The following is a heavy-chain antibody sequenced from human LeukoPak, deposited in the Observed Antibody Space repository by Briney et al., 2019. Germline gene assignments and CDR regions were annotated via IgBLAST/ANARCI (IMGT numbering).Heavy chain of an antibody. D-gene: IGHD3-16*02. CDR2: IFYSGST. J-gene: IGHJ4*02. CDR3: ARVTTYYDYVWGSYRGEGVDY. Sequence: SETLSLTCTVTGVSISSYYWSWIRQAPGKGLEWIGYIFYSGSTNSNPSLKSRVTISVDTSKNQFSLKLSSVTAADTAVYYCARVTTYYDYVWGSYRGEGVDYWGQGTLVTVSS. CDR1: GVSISSYY. V-gene: IGHV4-59*01.